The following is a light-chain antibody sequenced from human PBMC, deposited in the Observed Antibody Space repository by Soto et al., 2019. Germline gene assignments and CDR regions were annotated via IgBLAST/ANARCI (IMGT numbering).Light chain of an antibody. J-gene: IGLJ3*02. V-gene: IGLV6-57*01. CDR1: SGSIATNY. CDR2: EDT. CDR3: QSYDSSIWV. Sequence: NFMLTQPHSVSESPGKTVTISCTRSSGSIATNYVQWYQQRPGSSTTTVIYEDTQRPSGVPDRFSGSIDSSSNSASLTISGLKTEDEADYYCQSYDSSIWVFGGGTKLTVL.